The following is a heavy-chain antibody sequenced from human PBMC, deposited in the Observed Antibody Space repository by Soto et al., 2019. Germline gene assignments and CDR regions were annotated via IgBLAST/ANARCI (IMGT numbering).Heavy chain of an antibody. J-gene: IGHJ2*01. CDR2: IIPIFGTA. D-gene: IGHD2-21*02. Sequence: QVQLVQSGAEVKKPGSSVKVSCKAAGGTFSSYAISWVRQAPGQGLEWMGGIIPIFGTANYAQKFQGRVTITADKSTSKAYMELGSLTSEDTAVYYCARDSAVVTPGHGWYFDLWGRGTLVTVSS. CDR1: GGTFSSYA. V-gene: IGHV1-69*14. CDR3: ARDSAVVTPGHGWYFDL.